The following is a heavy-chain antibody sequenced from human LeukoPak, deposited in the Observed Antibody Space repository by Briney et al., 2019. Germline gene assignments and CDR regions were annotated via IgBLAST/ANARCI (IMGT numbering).Heavy chain of an antibody. Sequence: PGGSLRLSCAASGFTFNDFAMTWVRQAPGKGLEWVSSIGDAGTYYADSVKGRFTISRDNSKNMLYLRLNSLRAGDTAMYYCAKNLGPFDVRGQGTMVTVSS. CDR2: IGDAGT. J-gene: IGHJ3*01. V-gene: IGHV3-23*01. D-gene: IGHD3-16*01. CDR1: GFTFNDFA. CDR3: AKNLGPFDV.